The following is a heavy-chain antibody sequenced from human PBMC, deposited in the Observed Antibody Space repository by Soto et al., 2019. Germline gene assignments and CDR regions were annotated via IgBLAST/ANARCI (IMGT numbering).Heavy chain of an antibody. V-gene: IGHV4-59*01. CDR2: IYYSGST. CDR3: ASHRYSNYEFDY. J-gene: IGHJ4*02. D-gene: IGHD4-4*01. CDR1: GGPISSYY. Sequence: SETLSLTCTVSGGPISSYYWSWIRQPPGKGLEWIGYIYYSGSTNYNPSLKSRVTISVDTSKNQFSLKLSSVTAADTAVYYCASHRYSNYEFDYWGQRTLVTVSS.